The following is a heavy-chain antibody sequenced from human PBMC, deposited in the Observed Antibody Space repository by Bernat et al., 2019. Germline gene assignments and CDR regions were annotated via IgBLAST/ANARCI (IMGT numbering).Heavy chain of an antibody. D-gene: IGHD3-9*01. CDR2: IYYSGST. CDR1: GGSISSSSYY. J-gene: IGHJ6*04. CDR3: ATATGYFDWLPPYFGMDV. V-gene: IGHV4-39*01. Sequence: QLQLQESGPGLVKPSETLSLTCTVSGGSISSSSYYWGWIRQPPGKGLEWIGSIYYSGSTYYNPSLKSRVTISVDTSKNTFSLKLSSVTAAATAVYYCATATGYFDWLPPYFGMDVGGKGPTVTVSS.